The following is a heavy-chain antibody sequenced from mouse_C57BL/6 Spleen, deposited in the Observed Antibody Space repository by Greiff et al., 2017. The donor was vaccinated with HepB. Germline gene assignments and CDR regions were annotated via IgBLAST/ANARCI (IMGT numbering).Heavy chain of an antibody. Sequence: EVMLVESGGGLVKPGGSLKLSCAASGFTFSSYAMSWVRQTPEKRLEWVATISDGGSYTYYPDNVKGRFTISRDNAKNNLYLQMSHLKSEDTAMYYCARDLPPYEFHWYFDVWGTGTTVTVSS. D-gene: IGHD2-3*01. J-gene: IGHJ1*03. CDR1: GFTFSSYA. V-gene: IGHV5-4*01. CDR2: ISDGGSYT. CDR3: ARDLPPYEFHWYFDV.